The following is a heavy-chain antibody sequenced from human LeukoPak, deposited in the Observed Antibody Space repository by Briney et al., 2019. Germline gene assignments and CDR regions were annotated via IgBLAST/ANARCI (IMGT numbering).Heavy chain of an antibody. CDR1: GFTFTSSA. CDR2: ISTSKGNT. D-gene: IGHD5-24*01. V-gene: IGHV1-18*01. Sequence: ASVKVSCKASGFTFTSSAMQWVRQAPGQGLEWMGWISTSKGNTDYAQKLQDRVTMTTDTSTRTAYMELRSLRSDDTAVYYCARGDGTRGLQHWGQGTLVTVSS. CDR3: ARGDGTRGLQH. J-gene: IGHJ1*01.